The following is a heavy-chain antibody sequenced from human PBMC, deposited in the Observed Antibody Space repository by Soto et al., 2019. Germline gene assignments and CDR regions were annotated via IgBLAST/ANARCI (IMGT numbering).Heavy chain of an antibody. CDR2: IIPIFGTA. V-gene: IGHV1-69*01. CDR1: GGTFSSYA. D-gene: IGHD3-16*02. J-gene: IGHJ4*02. Sequence: QVQLVQSGAEVKKPGSSVKVSCKASGGTFSSYAISWVRQAPGQGLEWMGGIIPIFGTANYAQKFQGRVTITADESTSTAYMELSSLRSEDTAVYYCARDHYDYVWGSYRYNDYWGQGTLVTVSS. CDR3: ARDHYDYVWGSYRYNDY.